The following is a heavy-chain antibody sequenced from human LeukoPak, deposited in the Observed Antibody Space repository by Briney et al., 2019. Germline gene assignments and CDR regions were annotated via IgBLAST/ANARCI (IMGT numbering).Heavy chain of an antibody. CDR3: AKNAGYSYGLYYFDY. Sequence: GGSLRLSCAASGFMFTSYGIHWVRQAPGKGLEWVAFIQYNGSNKYYADSVKGRFTISRDNSKNTVHLQMDSLRAEDSAVYYCAKNAGYSYGLYYFDYWGQGTLVTVSS. CDR2: IQYNGSNK. V-gene: IGHV3-30*02. D-gene: IGHD5-18*01. J-gene: IGHJ4*02. CDR1: GFMFTSYG.